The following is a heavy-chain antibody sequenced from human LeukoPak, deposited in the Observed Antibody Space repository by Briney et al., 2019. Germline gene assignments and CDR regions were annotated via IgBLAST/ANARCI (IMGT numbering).Heavy chain of an antibody. V-gene: IGHV1-69*04. Sequence: SVKVSCKASGGTFSSYAISWVRQDPGQGLEWMGRIIPIFGIANYAQKFQGRVTITADKSTSTAYMELSSLRSEDTAVYYCASGCSSTSCYHYYYYGMDVWGQGTTVTVSS. CDR1: GGTFSSYA. D-gene: IGHD2-2*01. CDR2: IIPIFGIA. J-gene: IGHJ6*02. CDR3: ASGCSSTSCYHYYYYGMDV.